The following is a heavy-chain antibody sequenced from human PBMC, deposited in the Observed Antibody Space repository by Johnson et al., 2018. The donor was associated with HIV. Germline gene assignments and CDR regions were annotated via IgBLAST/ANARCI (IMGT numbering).Heavy chain of an antibody. J-gene: IGHJ3*02. CDR3: ATHLSDFDDTLTDDAFDI. CDR1: GFTFSTYA. V-gene: IGHV3-23*04. Sequence: QLVESGGGLVQPGGSLGLSCAASGFTFSTYAMTWVRQAPGKGLEWVSVISGRGDNTYYADSVKGRFTISRDNSKNTLYLQISSLRAEDTAIYYCATHLSDFDDTLTDDAFDIWGQGTVVTVSS. D-gene: IGHD4-17*01. CDR2: ISGRGDNT.